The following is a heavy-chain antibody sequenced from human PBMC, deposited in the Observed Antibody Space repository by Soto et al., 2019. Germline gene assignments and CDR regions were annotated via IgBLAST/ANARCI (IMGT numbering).Heavy chain of an antibody. CDR1: GYSISAYY. V-gene: IGHV1-2*02. CDR3: GRDDYGIFPY. CDR2: IDPKNGGT. D-gene: IGHD3-10*01. J-gene: IGHJ4*02. Sequence: ASVKVSCKASGYSISAYYIHWVRQAPGQGLEWMGWIDPKNGGTASAQKFQGRLTMTRDTSISTVYMDLSGLTSDDTALYYCGRDDYGIFPYWGQGSLVTVSS.